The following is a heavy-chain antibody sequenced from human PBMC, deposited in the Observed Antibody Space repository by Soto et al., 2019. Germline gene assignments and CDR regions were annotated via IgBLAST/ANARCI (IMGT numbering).Heavy chain of an antibody. V-gene: IGHV3-23*01. D-gene: IGHD7-27*01. Sequence: GGSLRLSCAAAGLSFSSYTMSWVRQAPRKGLEWVSTISGSGSSTYSADSVKGRFTISRDNSKNTLYLQMNSLRVEDTAIYYCAKAWGIDYWGQGTLVTVSS. J-gene: IGHJ4*02. CDR2: ISGSGSST. CDR1: GLSFSSYT. CDR3: AKAWGIDY.